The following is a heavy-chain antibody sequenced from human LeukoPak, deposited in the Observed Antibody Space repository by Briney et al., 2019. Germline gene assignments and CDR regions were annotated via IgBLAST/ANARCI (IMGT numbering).Heavy chain of an antibody. CDR3: ARGSGYNDAFDI. CDR1: GGSISSYY. V-gene: IGHV4-59*01. CDR2: IYYSGST. Sequence: SETLSLTCTVSGGSISSYYWSWIRQPPGKGLEWIGYIYYSGSTNYNPSLKSRVSISVDTSKNQFSLRLTSVTAADTAVYYCARGSGYNDAFDIWGQGTMVTVSS. D-gene: IGHD3-22*01. J-gene: IGHJ3*02.